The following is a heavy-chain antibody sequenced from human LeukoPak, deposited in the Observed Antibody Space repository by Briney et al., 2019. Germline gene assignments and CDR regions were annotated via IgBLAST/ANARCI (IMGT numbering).Heavy chain of an antibody. V-gene: IGHV3-21*01. CDR2: ISSSSGYI. J-gene: IGHJ4*02. CDR1: GFTFNSYS. D-gene: IGHD2-2*01. Sequence: GGSLRLSCAASGFTFNSYSMNWVRQTPGKGLEWVSSISSSSGYINYADPVKGRFTVSRDNTKNSLYLQMNSLRAEDTAVYYCARDSGYCSSTGCYVHYFDYWGQGTLVTVSS. CDR3: ARDSGYCSSTGCYVHYFDY.